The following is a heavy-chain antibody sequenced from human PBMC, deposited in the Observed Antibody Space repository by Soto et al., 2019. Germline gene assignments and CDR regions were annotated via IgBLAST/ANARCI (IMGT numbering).Heavy chain of an antibody. V-gene: IGHV1-24*01. J-gene: IGHJ6*02. D-gene: IGHD6-13*01. CDR1: GYTLTELS. CDR2: FDPGDGET. Sequence: QVQLVQSGAGVKKPGASVKVSCKVSGYTLTELSMHWVRQAPGKGLEWMGGFDPGDGETINAQKFQGIVTMTEDTSTDTAYMELSRLRSEDTVVYYCATKGRWYVGYFRYGIDVWGQGTTVPVPS. CDR3: ATKGRWYVGYFRYGIDV.